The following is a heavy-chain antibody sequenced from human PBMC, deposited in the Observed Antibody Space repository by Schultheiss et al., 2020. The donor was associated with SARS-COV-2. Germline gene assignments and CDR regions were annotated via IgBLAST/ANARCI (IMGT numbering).Heavy chain of an antibody. CDR2: IYYSGST. D-gene: IGHD6-13*01. CDR3: ARGPFIRYSSSWYSVPMAFDI. J-gene: IGHJ3*02. Sequence: SQTLSLTCPVSGGSISSYYWSWIRQPPGKGLEWIGYIYYSGSTNYNPSLKSRVTISVDTSKNQFSLKLSSVTAADTAVYYCARGPFIRYSSSWYSVPMAFDIWGQGTMVTVSS. CDR1: GGSISSYY. V-gene: IGHV4-59*12.